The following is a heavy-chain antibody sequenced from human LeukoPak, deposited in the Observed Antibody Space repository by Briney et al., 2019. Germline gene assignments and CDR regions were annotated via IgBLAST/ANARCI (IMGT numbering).Heavy chain of an antibody. CDR2: IYSGGST. Sequence: GGSLRLSCAASGFTVSSNYMSWVRQAPGKGLEWVSVIYSGGSTYYADSVKGRFTISRDNSKNTLYLQMNSLRAEDTALYYCAKDIMDSGSYYDYWGQGTLVTVSS. J-gene: IGHJ4*02. V-gene: IGHV3-66*01. D-gene: IGHD1-26*01. CDR1: GFTVSSNY. CDR3: AKDIMDSGSYYDY.